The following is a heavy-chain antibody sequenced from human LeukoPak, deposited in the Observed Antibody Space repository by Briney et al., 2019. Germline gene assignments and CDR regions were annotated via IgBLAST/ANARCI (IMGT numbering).Heavy chain of an antibody. CDR1: GGSISSYY. CDR3: ATAWSLPDAFDI. CDR2: IYYSGST. J-gene: IGHJ3*02. D-gene: IGHD3-3*01. V-gene: IGHV4-59*01. Sequence: SETLSLXCTVSGGSISSYYWSWIRQPPGKGLEWIGYIYYSGSTNYNPSLKSRVTISVDTSKNQFSLKLSSVTAADTAVYYCATAWSLPDAFDIWGQGTMVTVSS.